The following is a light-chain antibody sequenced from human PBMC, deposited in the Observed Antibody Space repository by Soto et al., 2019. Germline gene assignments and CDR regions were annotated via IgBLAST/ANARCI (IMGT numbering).Light chain of an antibody. V-gene: IGKV1-39*01. CDR1: QSIATF. J-gene: IGKJ2*01. Sequence: DLQMTQSPSSLSASVGDRVTIACRASQSIATFLNWYQQKPGQAPKLLIHAASILHNGGTSRFSGAGSWTDFTLTINSLQPDDWATYDCQPIYSTFVTFGQGTKVEIK. CDR2: AAS. CDR3: QPIYSTFVT.